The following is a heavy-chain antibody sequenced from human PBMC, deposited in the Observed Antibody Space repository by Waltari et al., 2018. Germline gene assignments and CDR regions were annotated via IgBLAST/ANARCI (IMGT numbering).Heavy chain of an antibody. Sequence: EVQVVESGGGLVQPGGSLRLSCAASGLTFCSHPMSWARQAPGKGLEWVSAISGSGGSTYYADSVKVRFTISRDNSKNPLYLQMNSLRAEDTAVYYCAKESGSYYFDYWGQGTLVIVSS. CDR1: GLTFCSHP. D-gene: IGHD3-10*01. J-gene: IGHJ4*02. V-gene: IGHV3-23*04. CDR2: ISGSGGST. CDR3: AKESGSYYFDY.